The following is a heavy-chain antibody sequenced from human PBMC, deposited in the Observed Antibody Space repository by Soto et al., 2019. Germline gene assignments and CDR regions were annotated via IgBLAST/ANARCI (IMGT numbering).Heavy chain of an antibody. V-gene: IGHV3-9*01. CDR3: VKGRGSYEVKFGMDV. CDR2: VDWNSGST. Sequence: GGSLRLSCAASGFTFDYFAMHWVRQAPGKGLEWVSGVDWNSGSTAYADSVKGRFTISRDNARNSLYLQMNSLRAEDTALYYCVKGRGSYEVKFGMDVWGQGTTVTVSS. J-gene: IGHJ6*02. CDR1: GFTFDYFA. D-gene: IGHD6-25*01.